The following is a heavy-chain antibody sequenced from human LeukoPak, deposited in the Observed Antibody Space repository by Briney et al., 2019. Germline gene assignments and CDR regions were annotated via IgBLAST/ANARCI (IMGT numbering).Heavy chain of an antibody. J-gene: IGHJ4*02. Sequence: SETLSLTCDVSGGSVTSTNWWTWVRQPPGKGLEWIGEVHLDGRTNYNPSLKSRLIMSVDLSENHVSLKLTSVTAADTAVYYCAREGGFYRPLDYSGQGTLVTVSS. V-gene: IGHV4-4*02. CDR3: AREGGFYRPLDY. CDR1: GGSVTSTNW. CDR2: VHLDGRT. D-gene: IGHD6-25*01.